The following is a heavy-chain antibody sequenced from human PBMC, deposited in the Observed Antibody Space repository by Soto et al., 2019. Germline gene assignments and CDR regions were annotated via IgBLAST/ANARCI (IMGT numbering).Heavy chain of an antibody. CDR3: AKHAAAAAPDY. Sequence: EVQLLESGGGLVQTGGSLRLSCAASGITFSSYAMSWVRQAPGKGLEWVTLISGSGGGTYYADSVKGRFTISRDNSKNTVYLQMNSLRAEDTAVYYCAKHAAAAAPDYWGQGTLVTVSS. D-gene: IGHD6-13*01. J-gene: IGHJ4*02. CDR1: GITFSSYA. CDR2: ISGSGGGT. V-gene: IGHV3-23*01.